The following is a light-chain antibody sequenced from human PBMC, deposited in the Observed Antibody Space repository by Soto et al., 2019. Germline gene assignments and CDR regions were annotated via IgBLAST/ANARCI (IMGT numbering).Light chain of an antibody. CDR1: QSVSSSY. Sequence: EIVLTQPPGTLSLSPGERATLSCRASQSVSSSYLAWDQQKPGQAPRLLIYGASSRATGIPDRFSGSGSGTDFTLTISRLEPEDFAVYYCQQYGSSPQTFGQGTKVDIK. J-gene: IGKJ1*01. CDR2: GAS. V-gene: IGKV3-20*01. CDR3: QQYGSSPQT.